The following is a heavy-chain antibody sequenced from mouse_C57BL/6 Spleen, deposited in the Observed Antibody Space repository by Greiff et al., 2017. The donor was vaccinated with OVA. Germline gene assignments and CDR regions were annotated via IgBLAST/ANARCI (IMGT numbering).Heavy chain of an antibody. J-gene: IGHJ3*01. V-gene: IGHV1-50*01. CDR1: GYTFTSYW. CDR3: AITTVVPREAWFAY. CDR2: IDPSDSYT. D-gene: IGHD1-1*01. Sequence: QVQLQQPGAELVKPGASVKLSCKASGYTFTSYWMQWVKQRPGQGLEWIGEIDPSDSYTNYNQKFKGKATLTVDTSSSTAYMQLSSLTSEDSAVYYCAITTVVPREAWFAYWGQGTLVTVSA.